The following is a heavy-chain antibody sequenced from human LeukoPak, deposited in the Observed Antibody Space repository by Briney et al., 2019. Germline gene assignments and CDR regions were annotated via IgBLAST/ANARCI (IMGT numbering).Heavy chain of an antibody. J-gene: IGHJ4*02. Sequence: SETLFLTCTVSGGSVSSGSYYWSWIRQPPGKGPEWIGYIYYSGSTNYNPSLKSRVTISVDTSKNQFSLKLSSVTAADTAVYYCARRALYSGSYPFDYWGQGTLVTVSS. D-gene: IGHD1-26*01. V-gene: IGHV4-61*01. CDR3: ARRALYSGSYPFDY. CDR2: IYYSGST. CDR1: GGSVSSGSYY.